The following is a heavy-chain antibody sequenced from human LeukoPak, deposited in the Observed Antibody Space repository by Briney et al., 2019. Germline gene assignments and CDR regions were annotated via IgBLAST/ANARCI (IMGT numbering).Heavy chain of an antibody. D-gene: IGHD2-8*01. J-gene: IGHJ4*02. V-gene: IGHV1-18*01. CDR2: NSAQHGQT. CDR3: AGSLGYCTSNVCYLKY. CDR1: VYSENFYG. Sequence: ASVKVSCKTSVYSENFYGITRVRQVAGQGLEWRGWNSAQHGQTEYAPNSQDRVTMTTDTYTNTAYMELRSLRSDDTAVYYCAGSLGYCTSNVCYLKYWGQGTLVTVSS.